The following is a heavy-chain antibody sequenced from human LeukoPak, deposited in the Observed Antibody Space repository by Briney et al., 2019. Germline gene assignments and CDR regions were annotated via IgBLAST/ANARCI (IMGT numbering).Heavy chain of an antibody. CDR3: AGPSSYGDYYFGY. Sequence: GGSLRRSCAASGFSFSAYGMNWVRQAPGKGLEWVSCISRSGAYIYYADSVKGRFTISRDNAKNSVYLQMNSLRAEDTAVYYCAGPSSYGDYYFGYWGQGTLVTVSS. D-gene: IGHD4-17*01. J-gene: IGHJ4*02. V-gene: IGHV3-21*01. CDR1: GFSFSAYG. CDR2: ISRSGAYI.